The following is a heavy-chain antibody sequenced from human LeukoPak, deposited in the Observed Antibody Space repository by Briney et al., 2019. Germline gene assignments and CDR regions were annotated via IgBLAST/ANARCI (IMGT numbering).Heavy chain of an antibody. J-gene: IGHJ4*02. CDR3: AREGGDSSGYQLDFDY. D-gene: IGHD3-22*01. CDR1: GGTFSSYA. V-gene: IGHV1-69*13. Sequence: SVKVSCKASGGTFSSYAISWVRQAPGQGLEWMGGIIPIFGTANYAQKFQGRVTITADESTSTAYMELSSLRSEDTAVYYCAREGGDSSGYQLDFDYWGQGTLVTVSS. CDR2: IIPIFGTA.